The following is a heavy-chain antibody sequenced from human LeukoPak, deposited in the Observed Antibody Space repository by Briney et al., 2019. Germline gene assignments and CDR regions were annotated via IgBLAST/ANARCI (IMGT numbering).Heavy chain of an antibody. D-gene: IGHD2-21*01. V-gene: IGHV1-18*01. CDR2: SNTYIGNA. J-gene: IGHJ4*02. CDR1: GYTFTTYG. CDR3: ARDLSGRIPHFDY. Sequence: ASVQVSCKASGYTFTTYGISWVRQAPGQGLEWMGWSNTYIGNANYAQKFQGRVTMTTDTSTSTAYMELRSLRSDDTAVYYCARDLSGRIPHFDYWGQGTLVTVSS.